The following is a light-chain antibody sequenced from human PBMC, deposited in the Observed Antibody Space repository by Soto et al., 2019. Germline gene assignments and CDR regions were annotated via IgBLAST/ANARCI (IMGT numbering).Light chain of an antibody. V-gene: IGLV1-40*01. CDR3: HSYDVSLRGPV. J-gene: IGLJ2*01. CDR2: DNS. CDR1: RSNIGAGYD. Sequence: QSVLTQPPSLSGAPGQRVTISCTGSRSNIGAGYDVHWYQHLPGTAPKVLIFDNSNRPSGVPDRFSGSKSGTSASLAITGXXXXXXXXYXCHSYDVSLRGPVFGGGTKLTVL.